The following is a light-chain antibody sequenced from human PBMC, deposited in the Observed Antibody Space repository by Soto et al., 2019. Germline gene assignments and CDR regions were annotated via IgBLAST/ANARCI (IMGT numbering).Light chain of an antibody. V-gene: IGLV1-47*01. CDR2: WNS. CDR3: SAWDDSLTALL. J-gene: IGLJ3*02. CDR1: SSNIGKNY. Sequence: QSVLTQPPSASGAPGQTVTISCSGSSSNIGKNYVYWYQQLPGMAPKLLMYWNSQRPSGVPDRFSGSKSATSASLAIRGLRSEDEADYYCSAWDDSLTALLFGGGTKLTVL.